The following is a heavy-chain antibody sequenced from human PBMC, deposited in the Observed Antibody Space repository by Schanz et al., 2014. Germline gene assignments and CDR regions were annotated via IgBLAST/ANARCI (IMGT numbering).Heavy chain of an antibody. D-gene: IGHD5-12*01. CDR3: ARGRLRFPFDY. J-gene: IGHJ4*02. V-gene: IGHV4-4*02. CDR2: IYHSGST. Sequence: QVQLQESGPGLVKPSGTLSLTCAVSGGSISSSNWWSWVRQPPGKGLEWIGEIYHSGSTNYKPSLKTRVPIPADTSKTQFSLRRRSVPAADTAVYYCARGRLRFPFDYWDQGTLVTVSS. CDR1: GGSISSSNW.